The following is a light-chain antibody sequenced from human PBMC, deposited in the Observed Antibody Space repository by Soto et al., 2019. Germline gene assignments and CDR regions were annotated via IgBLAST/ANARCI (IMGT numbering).Light chain of an antibody. V-gene: IGKV3-20*01. J-gene: IGKJ2*01. CDR3: PQYDTSPMDT. CDR1: QSVITTY. Sequence: EIVLTQSPGTLSLSPGERATLSCRASQSVITTYLAWYQQKPGQAPRLPIYSATTRATVIPDRFSGSGSGTDFTLTISRLEPEDFAVYYCPQYDTSPMDTFGQATKLEIK. CDR2: SAT.